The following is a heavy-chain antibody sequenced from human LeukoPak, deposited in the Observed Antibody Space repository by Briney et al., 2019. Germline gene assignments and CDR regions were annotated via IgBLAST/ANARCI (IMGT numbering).Heavy chain of an antibody. CDR2: IYYSGST. J-gene: IGHJ3*02. D-gene: IGHD2-2*01. Sequence: SETLSLTCTVSGGSISSYYWSWIRQPPGKGLEWIGYIYYSGSTYYNPSLKSRITISVDRSKNQFSLKLSSVTAADTAVYYCARDPGWLGGVPVVPSTAEFDIWGQGTMVTVSS. CDR3: ARDPGWLGGVPVVPSTAEFDI. V-gene: IGHV4-59*12. CDR1: GGSISSYY.